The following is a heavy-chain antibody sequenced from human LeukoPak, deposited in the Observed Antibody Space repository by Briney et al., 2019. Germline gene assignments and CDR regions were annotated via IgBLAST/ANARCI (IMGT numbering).Heavy chain of an antibody. D-gene: IGHD6-19*01. Sequence: PGGSLRLSCAASGFTFSSYSMTWVRQAPGKGLKWVSSISSSSSYIYYADSVKGRFTISSDNAKNSLYLQMNSLRAEDTAVYYCARSRGSGWYTSFDYWGQGTLVTVSS. CDR2: ISSSSSYI. J-gene: IGHJ4*02. CDR1: GFTFSSYS. CDR3: ARSRGSGWYTSFDY. V-gene: IGHV3-21*01.